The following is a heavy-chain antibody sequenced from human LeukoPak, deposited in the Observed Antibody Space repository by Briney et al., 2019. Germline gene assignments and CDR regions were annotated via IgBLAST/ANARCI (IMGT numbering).Heavy chain of an antibody. V-gene: IGHV5-51*01. CDR1: GYSFTSYW. CDR2: IYPGDSDT. J-gene: IGHJ3*02. Sequence: RGESLKISCKGSGYSFTSYWIGCVRQMRGKGLEWMGIIYPGDSDTRYSPSFQGQVTISADKSISTAYLQWSSLKASDTAMYYCARGAAAGTGAFDIWGQGTMVTVSS. CDR3: ARGAAAGTGAFDI. D-gene: IGHD6-13*01.